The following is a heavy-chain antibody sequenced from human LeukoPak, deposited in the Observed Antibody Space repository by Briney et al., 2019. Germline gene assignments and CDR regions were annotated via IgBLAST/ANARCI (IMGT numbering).Heavy chain of an antibody. CDR3: AREFSTLMYNWFDP. V-gene: IGHV3-30-3*01. D-gene: IGHD4-11*01. CDR2: ISYDGSNK. CDR1: GFTFSSYA. Sequence: PGGSLRLSCPASGFTFSSYAMHLVRQAPGKGLEWVAVISYDGSNKYYADSVKGRFTISRDNSKNTLYLQMNSLRAEDTAVYYCAREFSTLMYNWFDPWGQGTLVTVSS. J-gene: IGHJ5*02.